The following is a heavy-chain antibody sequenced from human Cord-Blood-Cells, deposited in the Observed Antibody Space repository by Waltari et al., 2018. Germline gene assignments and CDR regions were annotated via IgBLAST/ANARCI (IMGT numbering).Heavy chain of an antibody. CDR3: ARHGPGKWVDY. Sequence: EVQLLESGGGLVQPGGSLRLSCAASGFTFSSYAMSWVRQAPGSGLEWVSVVSGSGGSTYYADSVKCRFTISRDNSKNTLYLQMNSLRAEDTAVYYCARHGPGKWVDYWGQGTLVTVSS. CDR1: GFTFSSYA. CDR2: VSGSGGST. V-gene: IGHV3-23*01. J-gene: IGHJ4*02. D-gene: IGHD1-26*01.